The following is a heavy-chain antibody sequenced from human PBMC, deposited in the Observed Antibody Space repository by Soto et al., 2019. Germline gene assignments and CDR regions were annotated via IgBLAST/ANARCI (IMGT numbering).Heavy chain of an antibody. CDR3: ARTRPGIAVSGHDS. Sequence: GASVKVSCKASGGTFSSYAISWVRQAPGQGLEWMGGIIPIFGTANYAQKFQGRVTMTTDTSTSTAYMELRSLRSDDTAVYYCARTRPGIAVSGHDSWGQGTLVTVSS. CDR1: GGTFSSYA. V-gene: IGHV1-69*05. J-gene: IGHJ4*02. D-gene: IGHD6-19*01. CDR2: IIPIFGTA.